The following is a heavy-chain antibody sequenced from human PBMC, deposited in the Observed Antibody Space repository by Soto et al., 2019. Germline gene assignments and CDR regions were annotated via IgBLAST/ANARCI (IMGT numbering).Heavy chain of an antibody. Sequence: PGGSLRLSCPASGFTFSGSAMHWVRQASGKGLEWVGRIRSKANSYATAYAASVKGRFTISRDDSKNTAYLQMNSLKTEDTAVYYCTSPTVVTQPNYYYYYYGMDVWGQGTTVTVSS. CDR3: TSPTVVTQPNYYYYYYGMDV. V-gene: IGHV3-73*01. CDR1: GFTFSGSA. J-gene: IGHJ6*02. CDR2: IRSKANSYAT. D-gene: IGHD4-17*01.